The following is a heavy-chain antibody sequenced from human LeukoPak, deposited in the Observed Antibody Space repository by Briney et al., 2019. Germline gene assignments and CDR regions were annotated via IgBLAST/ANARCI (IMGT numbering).Heavy chain of an antibody. CDR1: GFTFSSYA. D-gene: IGHD2-2*01. V-gene: IGHV3-30-3*01. J-gene: IGHJ6*02. Sequence: GGSLRLSCAASGFTFSSYAMHWVRQAPGKGLEWVAVISYDGSNKYYGDSVKGRFTISRDNSKNTLYLQMNRLRAEDTAVYYCAREGRPAMGWYQLLSVSSGMDVWGQGTTVTVSS. CDR2: ISYDGSNK. CDR3: AREGRPAMGWYQLLSVSSGMDV.